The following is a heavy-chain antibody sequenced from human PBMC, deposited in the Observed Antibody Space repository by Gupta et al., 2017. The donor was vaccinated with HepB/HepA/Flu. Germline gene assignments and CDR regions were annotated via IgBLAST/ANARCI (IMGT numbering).Heavy chain of an antibody. J-gene: IGHJ4*02. V-gene: IGHV3-48*02. D-gene: IGHD2-21*01. CDR3: AADSSEKLLGYYFDY. CDR1: GFTLSSYL. CDR2: ITSSTSTI. Sequence: EVQLVEGGGGLVPPGGAVRPFCEAYGFTLSSYLRNWLRQAPGKGLEGVSHITSSTSTIYYADSVKGRFTISRDNAKKLLYLQMSSLRDEDMAGYYCAADSSEKLLGYYFDYWGQGTLLTVSS.